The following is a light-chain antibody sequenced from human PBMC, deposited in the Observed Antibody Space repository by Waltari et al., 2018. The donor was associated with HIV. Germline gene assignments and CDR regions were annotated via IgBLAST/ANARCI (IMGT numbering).Light chain of an antibody. V-gene: IGKV1-9*01. J-gene: IGKJ2*01. Sequence: DIQLTQSPSFMSASVGDRVTITCRASQAITSYLACYQQKLGKAPKLLIYSASTLERRVPSRFSGGGSETEFSLTISSLQPEDAATYSCQQLHTYPFTFGQGTKLEIK. CDR3: QQLHTYPFT. CDR2: SAS. CDR1: QAITSY.